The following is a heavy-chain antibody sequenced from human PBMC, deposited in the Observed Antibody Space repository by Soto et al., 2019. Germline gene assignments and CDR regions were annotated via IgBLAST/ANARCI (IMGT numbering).Heavy chain of an antibody. Sequence: ASVKVSCKASGYTFTGYYMHWVRQAPGQGLEWMGWISAYNGNTNYAQKLQGRVTMTTDTSTSTAYMELRSLRSDDTAVYYCAREYYYDSSGKGWFDPWGQGTLVTVSS. CDR3: AREYYYDSSGKGWFDP. CDR1: GYTFTGYY. J-gene: IGHJ5*02. CDR2: ISAYNGNT. D-gene: IGHD3-22*01. V-gene: IGHV1-18*04.